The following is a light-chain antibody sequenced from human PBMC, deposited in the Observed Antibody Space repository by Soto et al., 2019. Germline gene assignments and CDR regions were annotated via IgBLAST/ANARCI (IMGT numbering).Light chain of an antibody. CDR3: QQYSNWPLLT. V-gene: IGKV3D-15*01. CDR2: DAS. J-gene: IGKJ4*01. Sequence: EIVMTQSPATLSVSPGERATLSCRASQSVSSNLAWYQQKPGQAPSLLIYDASTRATGIPARFSGSGSGTEFTLTFSILQSEDFAVYYCQQYSNWPLLTFGGGTKVEIK. CDR1: QSVSSN.